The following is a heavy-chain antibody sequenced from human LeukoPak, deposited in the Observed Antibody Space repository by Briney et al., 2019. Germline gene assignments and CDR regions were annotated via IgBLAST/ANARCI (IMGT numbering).Heavy chain of an antibody. CDR2: ISGSGGST. CDR3: TGLGATVYYYYGMDV. J-gene: IGHJ6*02. CDR1: GFTFSSYA. Sequence: GGSLRLFCAASGFTFSSYAMSWVRQAPGKGLEWVSAISGSGGSTYYADSVKGRFTISRDNSKNTLYLQMNSLRAEDTAVYYCTGLGATVYYYYGMDVWGQGTTVTVSS. V-gene: IGHV3-23*01. D-gene: IGHD1-26*01.